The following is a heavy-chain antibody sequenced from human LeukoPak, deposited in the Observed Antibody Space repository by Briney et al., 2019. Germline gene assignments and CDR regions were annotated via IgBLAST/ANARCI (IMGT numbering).Heavy chain of an antibody. Sequence: SETLSLTCTVSGGSIISSTFYWGWVRQPPGKGLEWIGSIYYSGSTYYSPSLKSRVTISVDTSKNQFSLKLSSVTAADTAVYYCARPYYDFWSGYYIGYAFDIWGQGTMVTVSS. CDR3: ARPYYDFWSGYYIGYAFDI. CDR2: IYYSGST. D-gene: IGHD3-3*01. J-gene: IGHJ3*02. CDR1: GGSIISSTFY. V-gene: IGHV4-39*01.